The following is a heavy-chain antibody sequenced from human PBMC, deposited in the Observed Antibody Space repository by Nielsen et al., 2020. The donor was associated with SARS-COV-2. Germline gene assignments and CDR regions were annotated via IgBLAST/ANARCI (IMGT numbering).Heavy chain of an antibody. J-gene: IGHJ3*02. V-gene: IGHV4-39*01. CDR1: GGSISSSSYY. Sequence: SETLSLTCTVSGGSISSSSYYWGWIRQPPGKGLEWIGSIYYSGSTYYNPSLKSRVTISVDTPKNQFSLKLSSVTAADTAVYYCASGQLLLLYAFDIWGQGTMVTVSS. D-gene: IGHD2-2*01. CDR2: IYYSGST. CDR3: ASGQLLLLYAFDI.